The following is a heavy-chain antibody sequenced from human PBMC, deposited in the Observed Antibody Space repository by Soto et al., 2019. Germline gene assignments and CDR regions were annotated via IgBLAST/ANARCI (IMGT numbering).Heavy chain of an antibody. J-gene: IGHJ4*02. CDR3: VKDVWDY. Sequence: PGGSLRLSCAASGFTVSGYTMNWVRQAPGKGLEWVAVIGNGGDGTHYADSVKGRFTISRDNSKNTLYLQMESLRAEDTAVYYCVKDVWDYWGQGVLVTVSS. V-gene: IGHV3-23*01. D-gene: IGHD2-21*01. CDR1: GFTVSGYT. CDR2: IGNGGDGT.